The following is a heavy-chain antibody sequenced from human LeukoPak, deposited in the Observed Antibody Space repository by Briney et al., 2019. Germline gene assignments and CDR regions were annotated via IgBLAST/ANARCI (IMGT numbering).Heavy chain of an antibody. CDR3: ARASDSARQLWLLFAGASDI. J-gene: IGHJ3*02. CDR2: IYYSGST. D-gene: IGHD5-18*01. CDR1: GGSISSYY. V-gene: IGHV4-59*01. Sequence: PSETLSLTCTVSGGSISSYYWSWIRQPPGKGLEWIGYIYYSGSTNYNPSLKSRVTISVDTSKNQFSLKLSSVTAADTAVYYCARASDSARQLWLLFAGASDIWGQGTMVTVSS.